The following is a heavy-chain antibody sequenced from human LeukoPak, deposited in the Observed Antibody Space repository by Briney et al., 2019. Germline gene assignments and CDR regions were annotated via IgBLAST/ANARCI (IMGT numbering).Heavy chain of an antibody. J-gene: IGHJ6*02. D-gene: IGHD1-1*01. CDR1: GVTFSSYA. V-gene: IGHV3-23*01. CDR2: ISGSGGST. CDR3: AKSLGTYYYYGMDV. Sequence: GGSLRLSCEASGVTFSSYAMSWVRQAPGKGLEWVSAISGSGGSTYYADSVKGRFTISRDNSKNTLYLQMNSLRAEDTAVYYCAKSLGTYYYYGMDVWGQGTTVTVSS.